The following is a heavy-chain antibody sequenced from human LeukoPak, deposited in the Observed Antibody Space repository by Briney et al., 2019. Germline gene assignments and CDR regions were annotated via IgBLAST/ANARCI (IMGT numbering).Heavy chain of an antibody. J-gene: IGHJ6*03. V-gene: IGHV4-59*10. D-gene: IGHD2-2*01. CDR2: IYTSGST. CDR1: GGSFSGYY. CDR3: ARVRYTLVPAAGMPRDYYYYYYMDV. Sequence: PSETLSLTCAVYGGSFSGYYWSWIRQPAGKGLEWIGRIYTSGSTNYNPSLKSRVTMSVDTSKNQFSLKLSSVTAADTAVYYCARVRYTLVPAAGMPRDYYYYYYMDVWGKGTTVTVSS.